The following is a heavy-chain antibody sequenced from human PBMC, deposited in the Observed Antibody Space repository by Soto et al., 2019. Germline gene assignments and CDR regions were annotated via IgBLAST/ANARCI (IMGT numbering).Heavy chain of an antibody. CDR2: IKQDETEK. CDR1: GFTFSSYW. V-gene: IGHV3-7*05. J-gene: IGHJ6*02. Sequence: GGSLRLSCVDSGFTFSSYWMSWVRQAPGKGLEWVANIKQDETEKYYVDSVKGRFAISRDNGKKTLYLQMNSLRAEDTVVYYCARVRTENYYGMDVWGQGTTVTVSS. CDR3: ARVRTENYYGMDV.